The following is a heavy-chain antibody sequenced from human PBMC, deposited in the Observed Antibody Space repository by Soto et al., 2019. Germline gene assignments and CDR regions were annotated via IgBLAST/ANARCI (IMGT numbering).Heavy chain of an antibody. Sequence: QVQLVQSGAEVKKPGASVKVSCKASGYTFTSYDINWVRQATGQGLEWMGWMNPNSGNTGYAQKFQGRVTVPGNTSISIAYMELSSLRSEDTAVYYCARGPVRFLESPYWGQGTLVTVSS. V-gene: IGHV1-8*01. CDR2: MNPNSGNT. J-gene: IGHJ4*02. D-gene: IGHD3-3*01. CDR3: ARGPVRFLESPY. CDR1: GYTFTSYD.